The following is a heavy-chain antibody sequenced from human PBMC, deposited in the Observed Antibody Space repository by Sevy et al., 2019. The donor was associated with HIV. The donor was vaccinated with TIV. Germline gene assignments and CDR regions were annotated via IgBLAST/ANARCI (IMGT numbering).Heavy chain of an antibody. D-gene: IGHD3-22*01. Sequence: GGSLRLSCIASGFIFSNHWMTWVRQAPGKGLEWVANIKKDGTDKFYVDSVKGRFFISRDNANNSLYLQMNSLRAEDAATYFCARNDYYDTIGGTGNFDYWGQGTLVTVSS. J-gene: IGHJ4*02. CDR1: GFIFSNHW. CDR3: ARNDYYDTIGGTGNFDY. V-gene: IGHV3-7*03. CDR2: IKKDGTDK.